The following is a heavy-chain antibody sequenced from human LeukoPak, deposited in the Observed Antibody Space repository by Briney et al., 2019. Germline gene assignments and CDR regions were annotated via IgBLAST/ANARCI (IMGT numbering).Heavy chain of an antibody. CDR3: ARAYYYDSSATPDY. CDR1: GFTFSSYS. J-gene: IGHJ4*02. V-gene: IGHV3-48*01. CDR2: ISSSDIYSSRSTI. Sequence: GGSLRLSCAVSGFTFSSYSMNWVRQAPGKGLEWVSYISSSDIYSSRSTIYYADSVKGRFTISRDNSKNTVYLQMNSLRAEDTAVYYCARAYYYDSSATPDYWGQGTLVTVSS. D-gene: IGHD3-22*01.